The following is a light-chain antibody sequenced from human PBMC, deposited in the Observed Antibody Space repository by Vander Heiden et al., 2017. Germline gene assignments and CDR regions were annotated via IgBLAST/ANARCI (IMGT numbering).Light chain of an antibody. J-gene: IGLJ3*02. Sequence: QSVVTHPPSASGTPGQRVTISCSGCSSNIGSRTVNWYQHLPGTAPKLLIYSNNQRHSGVPDRISASKSGTSASLAVSGLQSEDEADYYCSAWDNSLNAWVFGGGTKLTVL. CDR3: SAWDNSLNAWV. CDR2: SNN. V-gene: IGLV1-44*01. CDR1: SSNIGSRT.